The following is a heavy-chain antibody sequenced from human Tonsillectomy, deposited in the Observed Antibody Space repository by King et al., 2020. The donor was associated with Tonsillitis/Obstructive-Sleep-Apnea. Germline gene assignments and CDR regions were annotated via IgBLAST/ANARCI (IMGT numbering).Heavy chain of an antibody. D-gene: IGHD1-14*01. CDR1: GYTFTRWY. CDR3: ARDDVVGRYIDS. V-gene: IGHV1-46*01. Sequence: VQLVQSGAEVKTPGASVKVSCKASGYTFTRWYIHWVRQARGQGLEWMGIINPSDGITTYAQKFQGRVTMTTDTSAGTVYLQLSSLRSEDTAVYYCARDDVVGRYIDSWGQGTLVTVSS. CDR2: INPSDGIT. J-gene: IGHJ4*02.